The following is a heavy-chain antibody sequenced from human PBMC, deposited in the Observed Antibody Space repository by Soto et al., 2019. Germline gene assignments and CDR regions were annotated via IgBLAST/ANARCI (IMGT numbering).Heavy chain of an antibody. Sequence: QAPLVQSGAEVKKPGASVKVSCQAGGYTFADYGISWVRQAPGQGLEWMGWIGPYNGNTNYAQNLQDRVTMTTETSTNTAYMELRSLRSDDTALYYCARCYCSVGSCYTCWHFDLWGRGTLLTVSS. CDR3: ARCYCSVGSCYTCWHFDL. V-gene: IGHV1-18*01. CDR2: IGPYNGNT. J-gene: IGHJ2*01. D-gene: IGHD2-15*01. CDR1: GYTFADYG.